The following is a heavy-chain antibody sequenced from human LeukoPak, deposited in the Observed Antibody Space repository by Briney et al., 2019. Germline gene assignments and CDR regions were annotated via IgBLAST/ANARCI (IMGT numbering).Heavy chain of an antibody. CDR3: ARQVESVTLFDY. CDR2: INHSGST. J-gene: IGHJ4*02. D-gene: IGHD5-24*01. CDR1: SGSFSGYY. Sequence: PSETLSLTCAVYSGSFSGYYWSWIRQPPGKGLEWIGEINHSGSTNYNPSLKSRVTISVDTSKNQFSLKLSSVTAADTAVYYCARQVESVTLFDYWGQGTLVTVSS. V-gene: IGHV4-34*01.